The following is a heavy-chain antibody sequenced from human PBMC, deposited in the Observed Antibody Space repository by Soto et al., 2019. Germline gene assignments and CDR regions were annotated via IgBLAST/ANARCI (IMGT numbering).Heavy chain of an antibody. Sequence: PWGSLRLSCAASGFTFYDYAIRWVRQAPGKGLEWVSGISWNSGSIDYADSVKGRFTISRDNAKNSLYLQMNSLRGEDTALYYCVRGSSGWSYWGQGTLVTVSS. J-gene: IGHJ4*02. CDR2: ISWNSGSI. CDR1: GFTFYDYA. D-gene: IGHD6-19*01. V-gene: IGHV3-9*01. CDR3: VRGSSGWSY.